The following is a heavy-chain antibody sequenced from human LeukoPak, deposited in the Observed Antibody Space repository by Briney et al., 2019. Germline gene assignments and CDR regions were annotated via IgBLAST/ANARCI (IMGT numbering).Heavy chain of an antibody. Sequence: PGGSLRLSCAASGFTFDDYAMHWVRQAPGKGLEWVSGISWNSGSIGYADSVKGRFTISRDNAKNSLYLQMNSLRAEDTALYYCAKDGSGSYYIHYDYWGQGTLVTVSS. J-gene: IGHJ4*02. CDR3: AKDGSGSYYIHYDY. CDR2: ISWNSGSI. V-gene: IGHV3-9*01. CDR1: GFTFDDYA. D-gene: IGHD3-10*01.